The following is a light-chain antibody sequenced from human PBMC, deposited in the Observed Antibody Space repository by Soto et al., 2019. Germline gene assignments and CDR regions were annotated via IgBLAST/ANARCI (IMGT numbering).Light chain of an antibody. CDR2: TVS. V-gene: IGKV2-30*01. CDR1: QSLLYSDGNAY. CDR3: VKGTPWPPT. J-gene: IGKJ1*01. Sequence: DVVMTQSPLSLPVTLGQPASISCSSSQSLLYSDGNAYLNWFHQRPGQSPRRLIYTVSKRGSGVPVRFSGSGSATYFTLRISRVEAEDVGVYYCVKGTPWPPTFGQGTKVEIK.